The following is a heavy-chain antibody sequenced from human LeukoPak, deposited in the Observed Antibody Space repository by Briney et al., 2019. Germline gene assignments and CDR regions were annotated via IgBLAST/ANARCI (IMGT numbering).Heavy chain of an antibody. J-gene: IGHJ5*02. CDR1: GDSVSSNSAA. CDR2: TYYRSKWFN. CDR3: ASTTGRDGYKTRGNWFDP. D-gene: IGHD5-24*01. Sequence: SQTLSLTCAISGDSVSSNSAAWNWIRQSPSRGLEWLGRTYYRSKWFNDYALSMKSRITINPDTSKNQFSLQLNSVTPEDTAVYYCASTTGRDGYKTRGNWFDPWGQGTLVTVSS. V-gene: IGHV6-1*01.